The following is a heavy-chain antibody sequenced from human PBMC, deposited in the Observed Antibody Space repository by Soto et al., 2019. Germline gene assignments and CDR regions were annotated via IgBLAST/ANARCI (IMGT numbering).Heavy chain of an antibody. CDR2: ISSTGGGT. CDR1: GFAFSNFA. CDR3: AKDRTSSYSGYAGYFDC. V-gene: IGHV3-23*01. Sequence: EVQLFESGGGLVQPGGSLRLSCAASGFAFSNFAMSWVRQAPGKGLEWVSAISSTGGGTYYTDSVKGRFTISRDKSKNTLYRQMNSLRAEDTAVYYCAKDRTSSYSGYAGYFDCWGQGTLVTVSS. D-gene: IGHD5-12*01. J-gene: IGHJ4*02.